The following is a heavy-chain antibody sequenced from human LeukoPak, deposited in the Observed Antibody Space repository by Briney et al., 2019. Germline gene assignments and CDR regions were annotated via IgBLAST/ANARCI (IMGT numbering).Heavy chain of an antibody. D-gene: IGHD3-3*01. CDR1: GFTFSSYW. V-gene: IGHV3-74*01. J-gene: IGHJ4*02. CDR2: INSDGSST. Sequence: GGSLRLSCAASGFTFSSYWMHWVRQAPGKGLVWVSRINSDGSSTSYADSVKGRFTISRDNAKNTLYLQMNSLRAEDTAVYYCARAPGVYYDFWSGYPSPDYWGQGTLVTVSS. CDR3: ARAPGVYYDFWSGYPSPDY.